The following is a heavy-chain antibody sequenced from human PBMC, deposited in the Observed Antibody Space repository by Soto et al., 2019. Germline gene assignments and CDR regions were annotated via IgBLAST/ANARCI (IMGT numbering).Heavy chain of an antibody. D-gene: IGHD3-3*01. CDR1: GFTFSSYA. Sequence: GSLRLSCAASGFTFSSYAMHWVRQAPGKGLEWVAVISYDGSNKYYADSVKGRFTISRDNAKNSLYLQMNSLRAEDTAVYYCATEVWVYYDFWSGYSDYWGQGTLVTVSS. J-gene: IGHJ4*02. V-gene: IGHV3-30-3*01. CDR3: ATEVWVYYDFWSGYSDY. CDR2: ISYDGSNK.